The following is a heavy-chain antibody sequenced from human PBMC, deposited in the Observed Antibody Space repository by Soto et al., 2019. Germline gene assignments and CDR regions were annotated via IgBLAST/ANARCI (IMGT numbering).Heavy chain of an antibody. D-gene: IGHD1-26*01. V-gene: IGHV3-74*01. CDR3: ARGDRGAFDL. Sequence: EVQLVESGGGLVRPGGSLRLSCAASGFTFSYYWMHWVRQAPGKGLVWVSRIHSDGSSTTYADFVKGRFIISRDNGRNTVDLQMNGVRGEDTAVYYCARGDRGAFDLWGQGTVVTVSS. J-gene: IGHJ3*01. CDR1: GFTFSYYW. CDR2: IHSDGSST.